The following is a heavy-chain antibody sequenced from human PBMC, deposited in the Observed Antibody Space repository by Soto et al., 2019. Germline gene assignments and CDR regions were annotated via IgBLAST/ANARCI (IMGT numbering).Heavy chain of an antibody. V-gene: IGHV1-46*01. J-gene: IGHJ6*02. CDR3: ARDRKYYDILTGYYSYYYYYGMDV. D-gene: IGHD3-9*01. Sequence: QVQLVQSGAEVKKPGASVKVSCKASGYTFTSYYMHWVRQAPGQGLEWMGIINPSGGSTSYAQKFQGRVTMTRDTSTSTVYIELSSLRSEDTAVYYCARDRKYYDILTGYYSYYYYYGMDVWGQGTTVTVSS. CDR2: INPSGGST. CDR1: GYTFTSYY.